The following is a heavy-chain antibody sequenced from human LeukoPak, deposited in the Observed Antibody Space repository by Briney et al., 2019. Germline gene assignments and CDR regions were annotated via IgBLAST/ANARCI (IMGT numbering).Heavy chain of an antibody. CDR1: GYSFTSYW. V-gene: IGHV5-51*01. CDR3: ARQQYYGTGSPDDY. Sequence: GESLKISCKGSGYSFTSYWIAWVRQMPGKGLEWMGIIYPGDSDTKYSPSFEGQVTISADKSISTVCLQWSSLKASDTAMYYCARQQYYGTGSPDDYWGQGTLVTVSS. D-gene: IGHD3-10*01. CDR2: IYPGDSDT. J-gene: IGHJ4*02.